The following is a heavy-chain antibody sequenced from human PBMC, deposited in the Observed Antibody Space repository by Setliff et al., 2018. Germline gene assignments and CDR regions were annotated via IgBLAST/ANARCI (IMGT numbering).Heavy chain of an antibody. Sequence: RASVKVSCKASGYTFISYALHWVRQAPGQRLQWMGWINPASGNTKYSQEFQGRVTITRDTSATTVYMELSSLRSDDMAVYYCARKGPNSSSHVFGYWGQGTLVTSPQ. V-gene: IGHV1-3*03. CDR2: INPASGNT. J-gene: IGHJ4*02. CDR1: GYTFISYA. CDR3: ARKGPNSSSHVFGY. D-gene: IGHD3-16*01.